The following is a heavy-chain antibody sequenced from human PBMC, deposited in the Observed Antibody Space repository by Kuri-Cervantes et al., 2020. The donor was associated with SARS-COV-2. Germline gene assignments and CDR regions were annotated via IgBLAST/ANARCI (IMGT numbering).Heavy chain of an antibody. J-gene: IGHJ4*02. V-gene: IGHV3-30*03. CDR2: ISYDGSNK. Sequence: GESLKISCAASGFTFSTYGMHWVRQAPGKGLEWVAVISYDGSNKYYADSVKGRFTISRDNSKNTLYLQMNSLRAEDTAVYYCARGRYFDWFTYFDYWGQGTLVTVSS. CDR3: ARGRYFDWFTYFDY. CDR1: GFTFSTYG. D-gene: IGHD3-9*01.